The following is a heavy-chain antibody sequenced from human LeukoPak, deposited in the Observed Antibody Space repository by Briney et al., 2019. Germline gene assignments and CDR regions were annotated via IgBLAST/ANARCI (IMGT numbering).Heavy chain of an antibody. Sequence: GESLKISCKGSGYSFSSYCIGWVRQMPGKGLEGMGMIYPGDSDTRYSPSFQGQVTISADKSISTAYLQWSSLKASDTAMYYCARLPMFAVAGTQIEVYFDYWGQGTLVTVPS. CDR1: GYSFSSYC. J-gene: IGHJ4*02. V-gene: IGHV5-51*01. D-gene: IGHD6-19*01. CDR2: IYPGDSDT. CDR3: ARLPMFAVAGTQIEVYFDY.